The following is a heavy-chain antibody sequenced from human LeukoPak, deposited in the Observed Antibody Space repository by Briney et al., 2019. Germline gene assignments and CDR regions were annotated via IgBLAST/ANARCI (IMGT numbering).Heavy chain of an antibody. CDR1: IDSFSNYH. CDR3: ARGQGATVPQVGKNWFDP. J-gene: IGHJ5*02. V-gene: IGHV4-34*01. CDR2: VNESGGT. Sequence: SSETLSLTCAVYIDSFSNYHWNWIRQTPAKGMEWIGEVNESGGTNISPSLRSRVILSVDTSKNQSSLKLVSVTVADTAIYYCARGQGATVPQVGKNWFDPWGQGTRVTVSS. D-gene: IGHD1-26*01.